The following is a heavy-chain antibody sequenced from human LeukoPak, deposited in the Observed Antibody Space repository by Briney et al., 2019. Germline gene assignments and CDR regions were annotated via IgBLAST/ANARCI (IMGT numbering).Heavy chain of an antibody. Sequence: GGSLRLSCAASGFTFSSYWMSWVRQAPGKGLEWVANIKQDGSEKYYVDSVKGRFTISRDNAKNSLYLQMNSLRAEDTAVYYCARDQYDFWSGYRKLYYFDYWGQGTLVTVSS. J-gene: IGHJ4*02. D-gene: IGHD3-3*01. CDR2: IKQDGSEK. CDR3: ARDQYDFWSGYRKLYYFDY. CDR1: GFTFSSYW. V-gene: IGHV3-7*01.